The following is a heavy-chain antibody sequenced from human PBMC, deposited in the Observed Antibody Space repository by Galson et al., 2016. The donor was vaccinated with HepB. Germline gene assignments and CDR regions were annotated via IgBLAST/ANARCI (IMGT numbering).Heavy chain of an antibody. Sequence: SLRLSCAASGFTFSSYAMSWVRQAPGKGLEWVSAISGSGGSTYYADSVKGRFTISRENSKNTLFLQMNSLRAEDTAVFYCAKGSYSSSWYCYFDYWGQGTLVTVSS. D-gene: IGHD6-13*01. J-gene: IGHJ4*02. CDR1: GFTFSSYA. CDR2: ISGSGGST. V-gene: IGHV3-23*01. CDR3: AKGSYSSSWYCYFDY.